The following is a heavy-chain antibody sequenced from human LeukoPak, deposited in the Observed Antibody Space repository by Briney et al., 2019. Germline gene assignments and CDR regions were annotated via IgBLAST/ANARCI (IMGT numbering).Heavy chain of an antibody. D-gene: IGHD5-24*01. Sequence: PSQTLSLTCTVSGGSISSGGYYWSWIRQPPGKGLEWIGYIYHSGSTYYNPSLKSRVTISVDRSKNQFSLKLSSVTAADTAVYYCARSGEMATILFWYFDLWGRGTLVTVSS. J-gene: IGHJ2*01. CDR1: GGSISSGGYY. V-gene: IGHV4-30-2*01. CDR2: IYHSGST. CDR3: ARSGEMATILFWYFDL.